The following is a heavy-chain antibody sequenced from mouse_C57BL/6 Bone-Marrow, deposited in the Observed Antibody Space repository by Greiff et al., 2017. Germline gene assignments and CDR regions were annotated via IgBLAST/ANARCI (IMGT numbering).Heavy chain of an antibody. CDR2: ISYDGSN. D-gene: IGHD2-4*01. Sequence: EVQVVESGPGLVKPSQSLSLTCSVTGYSITSGYYWNWIRQFPGNKLEWMGYISYDGSNNYNPSLKNRISITRDTSKNQFFLKLNSVTTEDTATYYCARAVYDSWFAYWGQGTLVTVSA. CDR1: GYSITSGYY. J-gene: IGHJ3*01. CDR3: ARAVYDSWFAY. V-gene: IGHV3-6*01.